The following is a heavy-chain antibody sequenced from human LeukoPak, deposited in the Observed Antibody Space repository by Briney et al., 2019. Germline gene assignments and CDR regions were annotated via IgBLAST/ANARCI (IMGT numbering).Heavy chain of an antibody. J-gene: IGHJ4*02. CDR3: ARGVYIAAAQYAY. CDR2: TYYSGST. Sequence: SETLSLTCTVSGGSISSYYWSWIRQPPGKGLEWIGYTYYSGSTNYNPSLKSRVTISVDTSKNQFSLNLSSVTAADTAVYYCARGVYIAAAQYAYWGQGTLVTVSS. V-gene: IGHV4-59*08. D-gene: IGHD6-13*01. CDR1: GGSISSYY.